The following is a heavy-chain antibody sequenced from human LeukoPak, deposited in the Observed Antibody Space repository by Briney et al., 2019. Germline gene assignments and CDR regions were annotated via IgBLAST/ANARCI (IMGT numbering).Heavy chain of an antibody. D-gene: IGHD5-18*01. CDR1: GYTFTSNY. J-gene: IGHJ4*02. CDR2: IYPRDGST. Sequence: ASVKVSCEASGYTFTSNYIHWVRQAPGQGLEWMGMIYPRDGSTSYAQKFQGRVTVTRDTSTSTVHMELSGLRSEDTAVYYCARGTTIQLLLPGFFDSWGQGTLVTVSS. CDR3: ARGTTIQLLLPGFFDS. V-gene: IGHV1-46*01.